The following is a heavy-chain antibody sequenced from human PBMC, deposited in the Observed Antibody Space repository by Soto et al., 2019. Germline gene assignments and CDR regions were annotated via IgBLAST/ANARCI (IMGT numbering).Heavy chain of an antibody. V-gene: IGHV3-23*01. D-gene: IGHD3-3*01. J-gene: IGHJ4*02. CDR1: GFTFSSYA. Sequence: GGSLRLSCAASGFTFSSYAMSWVRQAPGKGLEWVSAISGSGGSTYYADSVKGRFTISRDNSKNTLYLQMNSLRAEDTAVYYCAKETDFWSGYSGAVWDYWGQGTLVTVSS. CDR3: AKETDFWSGYSGAVWDY. CDR2: ISGSGGST.